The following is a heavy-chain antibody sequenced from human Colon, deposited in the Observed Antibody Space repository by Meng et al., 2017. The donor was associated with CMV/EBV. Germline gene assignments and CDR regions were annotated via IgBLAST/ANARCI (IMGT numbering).Heavy chain of an antibody. CDR1: GGHISDYY. Sequence: SETSLTCTVSGGHISDYYWSWIRQPPGKGLEWLGYIYKNGSTNYNPSLKSRVSMSVDTSNNQFSLKLSSVTAADTAVYYCARSLVGDILTGYLYFFDYWGQGTQVTVSS. V-gene: IGHV4-59*01. CDR2: IYKNGST. D-gene: IGHD3-9*01. CDR3: ARSLVGDILTGYLYFFDY. J-gene: IGHJ4*02.